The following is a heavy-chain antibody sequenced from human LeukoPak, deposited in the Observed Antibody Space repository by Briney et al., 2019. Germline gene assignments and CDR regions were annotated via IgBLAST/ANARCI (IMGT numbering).Heavy chain of an antibody. CDR3: ARRYYYYGMDV. V-gene: IGHV4-59*01. CDR1: GGSISSYY. Sequence: SETLSLTCTVSGGSISSYYWSWIRQPPGKGLEWIGYIYYSGSTNYNPSLKSRVNISVDTSKNQFSLKLSSVTAADTAVYYCARRYYYYGMDVWGQGTTVTVSS. CDR2: IYYSGST. J-gene: IGHJ6*02.